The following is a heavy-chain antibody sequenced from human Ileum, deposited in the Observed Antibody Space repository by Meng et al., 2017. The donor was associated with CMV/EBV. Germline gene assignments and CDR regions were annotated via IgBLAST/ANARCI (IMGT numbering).Heavy chain of an antibody. D-gene: IGHD3-10*01. CDR2: IHPTGTT. CDR3: ARAAARGVPVDL. V-gene: IGHV4-4*07. CDR1: VGSLTSYY. J-gene: IGHJ5*02. Sequence: QVSGQRLRKPSDTCSLTCTVTVGSLTSYYGTCIRQPAGKGRKWIGRIHPTGTTDDNPSLRSRVSMSLDKSKNQFSLKLTSVTAADTAVYYCARAAARGVPVDLWGQGTLVTVSS.